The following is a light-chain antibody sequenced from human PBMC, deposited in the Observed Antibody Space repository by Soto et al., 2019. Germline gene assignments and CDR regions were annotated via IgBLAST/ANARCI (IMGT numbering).Light chain of an antibody. CDR3: QSYDNSLSHVV. CDR2: GDT. V-gene: IGLV1-40*01. J-gene: IGLJ2*01. CDR1: NSNIGSFYD. Sequence: QSVLTQPPSVSGAPGQRVTIPCTGSNSNIGSFYDVHWYQQLPGTVPKLLIYGDTNRPSGVPDRFSGPKSGTSASLAITGLQAEDEADYYCQSYDNSLSHVVFGGGTQLTVL.